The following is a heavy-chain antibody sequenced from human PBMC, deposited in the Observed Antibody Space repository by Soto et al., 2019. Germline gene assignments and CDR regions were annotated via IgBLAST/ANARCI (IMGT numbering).Heavy chain of an antibody. J-gene: IGHJ6*02. CDR1: GGSISSGDYY. D-gene: IGHD6-6*01. CDR2: IYYSGST. Sequence: TLSLTCTVSGGSISSGDYYWSWIRQPPGKGLEWIGYIYYSGSTYYNPSLKSRVTISVDTSKNQFSLKLSSVTAADTAVYYCARDAGGGGSSGKYYYYYYGMDVWGQGTTVTVSS. CDR3: ARDAGGGGSSGKYYYYYYGMDV. V-gene: IGHV4-30-4*01.